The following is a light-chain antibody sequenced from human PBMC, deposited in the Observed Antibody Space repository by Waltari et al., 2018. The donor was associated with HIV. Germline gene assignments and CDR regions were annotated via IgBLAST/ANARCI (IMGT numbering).Light chain of an antibody. CDR1: QTIFYSSRNKNY. CDR3: QQYYSNPPT. V-gene: IGKV4-1*01. Sequence: DIVLTQSPDSLALSLGEGATITCKSSQTIFYSSRNKNYLAWYQQRPGQTPKLLIYWAYTQDSGVPDRFSGSGSGTDFTLTISNLQSEDVAIYFCQQYYSNPPTFGQGTKVEVK. J-gene: IGKJ1*01. CDR2: WAY.